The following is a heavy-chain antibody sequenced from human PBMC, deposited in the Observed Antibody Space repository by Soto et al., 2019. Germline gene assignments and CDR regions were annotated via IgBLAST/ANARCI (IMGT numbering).Heavy chain of an antibody. J-gene: IGHJ6*02. D-gene: IGHD2-15*01. CDR2: INHSGST. CDR3: ARGLGYCSGGSCLDYGMDV. CDR1: GGSFSGYY. Sequence: ETLSLTCAVYGGSFSGYYWSWIRQPPGKGLEWIGEINHSGSTNYNPSLKSRVTISVDTSKNQFSLKLSSVTAADTAVYYCARGLGYCSGGSCLDYGMDVWGQGTTVTVSS. V-gene: IGHV4-34*01.